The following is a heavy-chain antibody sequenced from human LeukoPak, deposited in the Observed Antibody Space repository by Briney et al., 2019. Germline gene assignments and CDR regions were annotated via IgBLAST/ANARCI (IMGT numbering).Heavy chain of an antibody. V-gene: IGHV4-59*08. Sequence: SETLSLTCTVSGGSINSHYWSWTRQPPGKGLGWIGDIYYKGNTNYNPSLKSRVTISVDTSKNHLSLKLTSVLAADTAIYYCVRRDNTGWNYFDYWGQGILVTVSS. D-gene: IGHD6-19*01. CDR2: IYYKGNT. CDR1: GGSINSHY. CDR3: VRRDNTGWNYFDY. J-gene: IGHJ4*02.